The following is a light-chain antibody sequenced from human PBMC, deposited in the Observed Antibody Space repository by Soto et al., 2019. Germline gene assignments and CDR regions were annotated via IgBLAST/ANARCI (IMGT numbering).Light chain of an antibody. CDR3: SSYAGGNNYV. CDR2: AND. J-gene: IGLJ1*01. CDR1: KSNIGASYS. Sequence: QSVLTQPPSVSGAPGQRVTISCNGSKSNIGASYSVNWYQQSPGTAPKLLIYANDNRPSGVPQRFSGSKSGNTASLTVSGLQTEDEAYYYCSSYAGGNNYVLGTGTKLTVL. V-gene: IGLV1-40*01.